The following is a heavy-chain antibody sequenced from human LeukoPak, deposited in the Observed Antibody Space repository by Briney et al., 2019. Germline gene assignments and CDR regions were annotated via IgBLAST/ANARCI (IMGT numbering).Heavy chain of an antibody. J-gene: IGHJ4*02. Sequence: GGSLRLSCAPSGFTFSRHGMHWVRQAPGKGLEWVAIISDDGSRKYYAHSVEGRFTISRNNSKNTLYLQMDSLRAEDTAVYYCARDRAWNYFDYWGQGTLVTVSS. D-gene: IGHD3-3*01. CDR2: ISDDGSRK. CDR3: ARDRAWNYFDY. V-gene: IGHV3-30*03. CDR1: GFTFSRHG.